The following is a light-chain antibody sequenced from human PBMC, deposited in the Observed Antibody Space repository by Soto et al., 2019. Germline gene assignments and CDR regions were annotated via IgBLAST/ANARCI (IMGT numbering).Light chain of an antibody. CDR3: QSYDSSLSGYVV. V-gene: IGLV1-40*01. CDR1: SSNIGAGYD. Sequence: QSVVTQPPSVSGAPGRRVTISCTGSSSNIGAGYDVHWYQQLPGTAPKLLIYGNSNRPSGVPDRFSGSKSGTSASLAITGLQAEDEADYYCQSYDSSLSGYVVFGGGTKVTVL. CDR2: GNS. J-gene: IGLJ2*01.